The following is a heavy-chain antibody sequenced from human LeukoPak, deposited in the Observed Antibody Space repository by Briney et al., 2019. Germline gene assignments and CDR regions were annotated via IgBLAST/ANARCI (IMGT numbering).Heavy chain of an antibody. CDR3: AIDQFYEGWFDP. Sequence: GASVKVSCKISGQNVKELSMHWVRQAPGRGLEWMGGYDPEDGETVYAQKFQGRVIMSEDTSTDTAYMEVSGLRSEDTAVYYCAIDQFYEGWFDPWGQGTLVTVSS. J-gene: IGHJ5*02. CDR1: GQNVKELS. D-gene: IGHD3-3*01. CDR2: YDPEDGET. V-gene: IGHV1-24*01.